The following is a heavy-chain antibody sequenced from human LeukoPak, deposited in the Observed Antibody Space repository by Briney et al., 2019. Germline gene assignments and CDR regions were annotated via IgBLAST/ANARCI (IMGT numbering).Heavy chain of an antibody. D-gene: IGHD2-2*02. Sequence: GESLKISCKGSGYSFTSYWIGWVRQMPGKGLEWMGIIYPGDSDTRYSPSFQGQVTISADKSISTAYLQWSSLKASDTAMYYCARTPLGYCSSTSCYTNAFDIWGQGTMVTVSS. V-gene: IGHV5-51*01. CDR2: IYPGDSDT. CDR3: ARTPLGYCSSTSCYTNAFDI. J-gene: IGHJ3*02. CDR1: GYSFTSYW.